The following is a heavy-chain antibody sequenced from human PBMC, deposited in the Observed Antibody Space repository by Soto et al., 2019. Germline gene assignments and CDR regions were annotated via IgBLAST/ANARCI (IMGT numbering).Heavy chain of an antibody. CDR1: GFTFSSYS. D-gene: IGHD3-10*01. CDR3: ARDPTFRGGPIDY. CDR2: ISSSSSYI. Sequence: GGSLRLSCAASGFTFSSYSMNWVRQAPGKGLEWVSSISSSSSYIYYADSVKGRFTISRDNAKNSLYLQMNSLRAEDTAVYYCARDPTFRGGPIDYWGQGTLVTVSS. V-gene: IGHV3-21*01. J-gene: IGHJ4*02.